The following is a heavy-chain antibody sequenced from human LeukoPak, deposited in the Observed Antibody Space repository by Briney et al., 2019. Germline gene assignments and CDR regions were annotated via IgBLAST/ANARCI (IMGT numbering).Heavy chain of an antibody. CDR1: GDSISSYY. D-gene: IGHD3-16*01. CDR2: ISFFGSANYSEST. V-gene: IGHV4-59*01. Sequence: PSETLSLTCSVSGDSISSYYWSWIRQPPGKGLQYIGYISFFGSANYSESTKYNPALNSRVTISADTSKNQFSLRLSSVTAADTAIYYRARGGGGYLGSNNWFDPWGQGTLVTVSS. CDR3: ARGGGGYLGSNNWFDP. J-gene: IGHJ5*02.